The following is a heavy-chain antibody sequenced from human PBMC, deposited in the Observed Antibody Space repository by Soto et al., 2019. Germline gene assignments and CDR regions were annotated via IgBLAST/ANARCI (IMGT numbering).Heavy chain of an antibody. Sequence: QVQLVQSGAKVKKPGASVKVSCKASGYTFTGYYMHWVRQAPGQGLEWMGWINPNSGGTNYAQKFQGWVTMTRDTSISTAYMELSRLRSDDTAVYYCARDKGTMVRGVIKDYYYGMDVWGQGTTVTVSS. CDR3: ARDKGTMVRGVIKDYYYGMDV. CDR2: INPNSGGT. D-gene: IGHD3-10*01. V-gene: IGHV1-2*04. J-gene: IGHJ6*02. CDR1: GYTFTGYY.